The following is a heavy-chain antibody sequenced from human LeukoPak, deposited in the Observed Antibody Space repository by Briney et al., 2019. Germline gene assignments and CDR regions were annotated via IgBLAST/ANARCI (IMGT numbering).Heavy chain of an antibody. J-gene: IGHJ4*02. Sequence: SETLSLTCTVSGGSISSYYWSWIRQPAGKGLEWIGRIYTSGSTNYNPSLKSRVTMSVDTSKNQFSLKLSSVTAADTAVYYCARGKSGYYCVRGPGGEYFDYWGQGTLVTVSS. CDR3: ARGKSGYYCVRGPGGEYFDY. CDR2: IYTSGST. CDR1: GGSISSYY. V-gene: IGHV4-4*07. D-gene: IGHD3-22*01.